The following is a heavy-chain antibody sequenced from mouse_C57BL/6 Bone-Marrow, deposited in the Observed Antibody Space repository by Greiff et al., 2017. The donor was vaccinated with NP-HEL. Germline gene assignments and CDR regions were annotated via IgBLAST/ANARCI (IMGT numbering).Heavy chain of an antibody. D-gene: IGHD3-2*02. CDR1: GYAFTNYL. V-gene: IGHV1-54*01. J-gene: IGHJ2*01. CDR2: INPGSGGT. CDR3: ARHSSGFDY. Sequence: QVQLKESGAELVRPGTSVKVSCKASGYAFTNYLIEWVKQRPGQGLEWIGVINPGSGGTNYNEKFKGKATLTADKSSSTAYMQLSSLTSEDSAVYFCARHSSGFDYWGQGTTLTVSS.